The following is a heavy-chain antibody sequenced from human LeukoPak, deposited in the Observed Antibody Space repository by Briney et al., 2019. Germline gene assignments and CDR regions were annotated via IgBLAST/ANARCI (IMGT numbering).Heavy chain of an antibody. CDR1: GYTFTSYTFTSYD. D-gene: IGHD3-22*01. CDR3: ASCDSSGYYAQFDP. CDR2: IIPILGIA. J-gene: IGHJ5*02. V-gene: IGHV1-69*02. Sequence: SVKVSCKASGYTFTSYTFTSYDINWVRQAPGQGLEWMGRIIPILGIANYAQKFQGRVTITADKSTSTAYMELSSLRSEDTAVYYCASCDSSGYYAQFDPWGQGTLVTVSS.